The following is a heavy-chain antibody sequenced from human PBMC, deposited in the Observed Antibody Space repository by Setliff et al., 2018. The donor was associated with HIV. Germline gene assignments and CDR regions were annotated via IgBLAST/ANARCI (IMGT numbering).Heavy chain of an antibody. CDR1: GGSFSAYY. CDR3: ARGGYSYGFGRHRAYFQY. V-gene: IGHV4-34*01. J-gene: IGHJ1*01. CDR2: INHSGGT. D-gene: IGHD5-18*01. Sequence: SETLSLTCAVYGGSFSAYYWSWIRQTPGKGLEWIGEINHSGGTNYNPSLKSRVTMSVDTSKNQFSLKLSSVTAVDTAVFYCARGGYSYGFGRHRAYFQYWGQGTQVTVPQ.